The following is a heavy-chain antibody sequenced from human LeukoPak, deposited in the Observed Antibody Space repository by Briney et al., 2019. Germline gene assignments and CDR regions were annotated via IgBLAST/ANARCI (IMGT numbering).Heavy chain of an antibody. CDR3: ARDRWILRLAPIFDI. J-gene: IGHJ3*02. Sequence: GGSLRLSCAASGFTFSNYAMHWVRQAPGKGLEWVAVISYDGSNKYYADSVKGRFTISRDNSKNTLYLQMNSLRAEDTAVYYCARDRWILRLAPIFDIWGQGTMVTVSS. CDR1: GFTFSNYA. D-gene: IGHD3-9*01. CDR2: ISYDGSNK. V-gene: IGHV3-30-3*01.